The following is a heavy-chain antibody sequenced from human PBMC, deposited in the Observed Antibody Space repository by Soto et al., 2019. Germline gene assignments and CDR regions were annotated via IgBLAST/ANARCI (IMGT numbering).Heavy chain of an antibody. Sequence: EVQLLESGGGLVQPGGSLRLSCAASGFTFSSYAMSWVRQAPGKGLEWVSAISGSGGSTYSADSVKGRFTISSDNSKNTLYLQMNSRRAEDTAVDYCAKPDSDAYYFDYWGQGTLVTVSS. D-gene: IGHD1-26*01. CDR1: GFTFSSYA. CDR3: AKPDSDAYYFDY. J-gene: IGHJ4*02. V-gene: IGHV3-23*01. CDR2: ISGSGGST.